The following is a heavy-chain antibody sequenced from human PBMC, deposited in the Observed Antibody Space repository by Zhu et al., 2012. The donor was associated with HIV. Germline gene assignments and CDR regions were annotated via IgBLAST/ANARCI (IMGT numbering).Heavy chain of an antibody. CDR1: GFTFSAYS. CDR2: ISGSGGRA. D-gene: IGHD2-21*02. V-gene: IGHV3-23*01. CDR3: AKALHLVVESALPRDAFDV. Sequence: EVRLLESGGDLVQPGGSLRLSCAASGFTFSAYSMSWVRQAPGKGLEWVSIISGSGGRADYADSVEGRFTISRDNFNNILYLQMNDLRAEDTALYYCAKALHLVVESALPRDAFDVWGQGTVVTVSS. J-gene: IGHJ3*01.